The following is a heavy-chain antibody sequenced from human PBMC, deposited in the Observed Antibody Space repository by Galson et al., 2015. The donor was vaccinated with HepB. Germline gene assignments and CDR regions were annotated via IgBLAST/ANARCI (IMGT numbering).Heavy chain of an antibody. CDR2: ISYDGSNK. Sequence: SLRLSCAASGFTFSSYAMHWVRQAPGKGLGWVAVISYDGSNKYYADSVKGRFTISRDNSKNTLYPQMNSLRAEDTAVYYCARGTDGGVVDYWGQGTLVTVSS. CDR3: ARGTDGGVVDY. D-gene: IGHD3/OR15-3a*01. J-gene: IGHJ4*02. V-gene: IGHV3-30-3*01. CDR1: GFTFSSYA.